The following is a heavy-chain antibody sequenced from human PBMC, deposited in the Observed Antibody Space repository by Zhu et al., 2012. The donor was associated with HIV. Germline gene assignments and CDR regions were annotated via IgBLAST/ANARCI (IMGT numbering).Heavy chain of an antibody. CDR1: GYSISSGYY. CDR2: IYHSGST. Sequence: QVQLQESGPGLVKPSETLSLTCAVSGYSISSGYYWGWIRQPPGKGLEWIGSIYHSGSTYYNPSLKSRVTISVDTSKNQFSLKLSSVTAADTAVYYCARIRIAVAGTGTSYYYYYMDVWGKGTTVTVSS. D-gene: IGHD6-19*01. J-gene: IGHJ6*03. V-gene: IGHV4-38-2*01. CDR3: ARIRIAVAGTGTSYYYYYMDV.